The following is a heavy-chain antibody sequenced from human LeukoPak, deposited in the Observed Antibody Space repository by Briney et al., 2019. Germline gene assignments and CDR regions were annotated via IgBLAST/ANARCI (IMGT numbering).Heavy chain of an antibody. J-gene: IGHJ4*02. V-gene: IGHV3-53*01. CDR1: GFNVNNNY. Sequence: PGGSLRLSCAASGFNVNNNYMSWVRQAPGKGLEWVSLIYSGGDKRYAASVKGRFTISRDNSKNTLYLQMDSLRVEDTAVYYCGGYSSLDHWGQGTLVTVSS. D-gene: IGHD3-22*01. CDR2: IYSGGDK. CDR3: GGYSSLDH.